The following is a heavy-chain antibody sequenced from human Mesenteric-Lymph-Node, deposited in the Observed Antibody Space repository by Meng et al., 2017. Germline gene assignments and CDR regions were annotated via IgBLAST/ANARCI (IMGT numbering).Heavy chain of an antibody. CDR1: GYTFTSYG. Sequence: ASVKVSCKASGYTFTSYGISWVRQAPGQGLEWMGWISAYNGNTNYAQKFQGRVTMTRNTSISTAYMELSSLRSEDTAVYYCARRYYYDSSGYYADYWGQGTLVTVSS. J-gene: IGHJ4*02. CDR3: ARRYYYDSSGYYADY. V-gene: IGHV1-18*01. CDR2: ISAYNGNT. D-gene: IGHD3-22*01.